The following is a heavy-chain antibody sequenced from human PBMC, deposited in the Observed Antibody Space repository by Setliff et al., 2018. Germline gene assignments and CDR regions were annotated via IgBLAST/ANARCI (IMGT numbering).Heavy chain of an antibody. D-gene: IGHD2-21*01. V-gene: IGHV4-38-2*01. CDR3: ARTLLLSPYYFDY. Sequence: PSETLSLTCAVSGYSISSGYYWGWIRQPPGKGLEWIGSIYHSGSTYYNPSLKSRVTISVDTSKNQFSLKLGSVTAADTAVYYCARTLLLSPYYFDYWGQGTLVTVSS. CDR1: GYSISSGYY. J-gene: IGHJ4*02. CDR2: IYHSGST.